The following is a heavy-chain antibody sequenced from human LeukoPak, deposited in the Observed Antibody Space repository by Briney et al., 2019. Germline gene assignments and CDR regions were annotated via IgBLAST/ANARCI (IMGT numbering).Heavy chain of an antibody. V-gene: IGHV3-23*01. CDR3: AKVQTPYCSSTSCYNFDY. J-gene: IGHJ4*02. CDR1: GFTFSSYA. CDR2: ISGRGNST. D-gene: IGHD2-2*02. Sequence: GGSLRLSCVGSGFTFSSYAMTWVRQAPGKGLEWVSAISGRGNSTYYADSVKGRFTISRDNSKNTLYLQINSLRAEDTAVYYCAKVQTPYCSSTSCYNFDYWGQGTLVTVSS.